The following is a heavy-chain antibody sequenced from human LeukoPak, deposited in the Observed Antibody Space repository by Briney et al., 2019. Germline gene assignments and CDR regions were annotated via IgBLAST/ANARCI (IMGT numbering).Heavy chain of an antibody. CDR1: GGTFSSYA. V-gene: IGHV1-69*05. Sequence: SVKVSCKASGGTFSSYAISWVRQAPGQGLEWMEGIIPIFGTANYAQKFQGRVTITTDESTGTAYMELSSLRSGDTAVYYCATVPAAMWEIYFQHWGQGTLVTVSS. CDR2: IIPIFGTA. J-gene: IGHJ1*01. CDR3: ATVPAAMWEIYFQH. D-gene: IGHD2-2*01.